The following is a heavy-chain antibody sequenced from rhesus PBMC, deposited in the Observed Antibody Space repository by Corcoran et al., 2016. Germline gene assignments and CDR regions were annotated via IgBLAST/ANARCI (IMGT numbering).Heavy chain of an antibody. D-gene: IGHD1-14*01. CDR1: GDSISGDKW. Sequence: QVQLQESGPGLVKPSETLSLTCAVFGDSISGDKWWSWIRQPPGKGLEWIVYINGKPAPPYYNPSLKSPVPLSTDTSRRQFSLILSALGAADTAVYFCARHTPGGGGRTVRFDVWGPGVLVTVSS. V-gene: IGHV4-65*01. J-gene: IGHJ5-1*01. CDR2: INGKPAPP. CDR3: ARHTPGGGGRTVRFDV.